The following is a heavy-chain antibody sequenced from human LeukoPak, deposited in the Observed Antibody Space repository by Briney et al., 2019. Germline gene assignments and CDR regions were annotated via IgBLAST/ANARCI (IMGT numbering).Heavy chain of an antibody. CDR1: GYTFTGYY. Sequence: ASVKVSCKASGYTFTGYYMHWVRQAPGQGLEWMGWINPNSGGTNYAQKFQGRVTMTRDTSISTAYMELSRLRSDDTTMYYCARPNFWSGYYQGYWGQGTLVTVSS. CDR2: INPNSGGT. CDR3: ARPNFWSGYYQGY. V-gene: IGHV1-2*02. J-gene: IGHJ4*02. D-gene: IGHD3-3*01.